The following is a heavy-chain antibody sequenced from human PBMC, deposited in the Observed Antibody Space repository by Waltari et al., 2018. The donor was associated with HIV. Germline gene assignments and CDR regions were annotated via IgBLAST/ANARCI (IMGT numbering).Heavy chain of an antibody. D-gene: IGHD3-16*01. V-gene: IGHV1-69*01. Sequence: QVRLVQSGPEVKRTGSSVRVSCTSSGADFSDYGVSWLRQAPGQCLQWMGEIIPYFGFANTAETLRARVSIEADESKNTVYLELRSLTVQDSATYFCARGTFYDDEVGAHRYRPFDAWGQGTPVSVSS. CDR2: IIPYFGFA. CDR1: GADFSDYG. J-gene: IGHJ4*02. CDR3: ARGTFYDDEVGAHRYRPFDA.